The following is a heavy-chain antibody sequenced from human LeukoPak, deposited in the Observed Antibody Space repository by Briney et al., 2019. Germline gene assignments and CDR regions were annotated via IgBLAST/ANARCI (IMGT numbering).Heavy chain of an antibody. J-gene: IGHJ4*02. CDR1: GFTFSSYA. CDR3: ATDLTGPEDY. CDR2: ISSNGGST. V-gene: IGHV3-64D*09. Sequence: GGSLRLSCSASGFTFSSYAMHWVRQAPGKGLEYVSAISSNGGSTYYADSVKGRFTISRDNYKNTLNLQMSSLRTEDTAVYYCATDLTGPEDYWGQGTLVTVSS.